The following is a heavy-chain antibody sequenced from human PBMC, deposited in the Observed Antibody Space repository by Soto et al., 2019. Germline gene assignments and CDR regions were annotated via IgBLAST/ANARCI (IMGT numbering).Heavy chain of an antibody. V-gene: IGHV3-21*01. CDR3: ARIHGLDRYSSSSGLGFDY. Sequence: GGSLRLSCAASGFTFSSYSMNWVRQAPGKGLEWVSSISSSSSYIYYADSVKGRFTISRDNAKNSLYLQMNSLRAEDTAVYYCARIHGLDRYSSSSGLGFDYWGQGTLVTVSS. J-gene: IGHJ4*02. CDR2: ISSSSSYI. D-gene: IGHD6-6*01. CDR1: GFTFSSYS.